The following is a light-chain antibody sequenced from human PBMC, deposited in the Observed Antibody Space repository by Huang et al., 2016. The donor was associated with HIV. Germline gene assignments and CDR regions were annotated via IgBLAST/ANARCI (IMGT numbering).Light chain of an antibody. V-gene: IGKV3-11*01. CDR3: QQRSSWWT. CDR2: DAI. CDR1: QSVGNS. Sequence: EVVLTQSPATLSLFPGERAILSCRASQSVGNSLVWYQQKPGQAPRLLIYDAIIGATGVPARFSGGGSGTDFALTIYGLEPEDFAVYYCQQRSSWWTFGHGTKVEI. J-gene: IGKJ1*01.